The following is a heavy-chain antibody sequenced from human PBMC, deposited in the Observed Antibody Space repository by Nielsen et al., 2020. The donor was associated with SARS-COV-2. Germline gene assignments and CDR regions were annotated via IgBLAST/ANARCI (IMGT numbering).Heavy chain of an antibody. Sequence: GESLKISCAASGFTVSSNYMSWVRQAPGKGLEWVSVIYSGGSTYYADSVKGRFTISRDNSKNTLYLQMNSLRAEDTAVYYCAREVGAIIDYWGQGTLVTVSS. CDR2: IYSGGST. V-gene: IGHV3-53*01. J-gene: IGHJ4*02. CDR1: GFTVSSNY. CDR3: AREVGAIIDY. D-gene: IGHD1-26*01.